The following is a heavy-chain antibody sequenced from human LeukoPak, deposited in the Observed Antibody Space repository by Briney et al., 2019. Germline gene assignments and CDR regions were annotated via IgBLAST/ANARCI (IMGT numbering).Heavy chain of an antibody. CDR2: ISSSSSTI. Sequence: GGSLRLSCAASGFTFSSYSMNWVRQAPGKGLEWVSYISSSSSTIYYADSVKGRFTISRDNAKNTLYLQMNSLRAEDTAVYYCARGRIAAPYYYYGMDVWGQGTTVTVSS. V-gene: IGHV3-48*01. CDR3: ARGRIAAPYYYYGMDV. J-gene: IGHJ6*02. D-gene: IGHD6-13*01. CDR1: GFTFSSYS.